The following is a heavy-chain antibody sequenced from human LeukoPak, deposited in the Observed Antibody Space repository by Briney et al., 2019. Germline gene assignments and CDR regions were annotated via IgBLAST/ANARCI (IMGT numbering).Heavy chain of an antibody. Sequence: SETLSLTCTVSGGSISSSSYYWGWIRQPPGKGLEWLGSIYYSVSTYYNPSLKSRVTISVDTSKNQFSLKLSSVTAADTAVYYCARHPRHDIVVVPAAPDYWGQGTLVTVSS. V-gene: IGHV4-39*01. CDR1: GGSISSSSYY. D-gene: IGHD2-2*01. J-gene: IGHJ4*02. CDR2: IYYSVST. CDR3: ARHPRHDIVVVPAAPDY.